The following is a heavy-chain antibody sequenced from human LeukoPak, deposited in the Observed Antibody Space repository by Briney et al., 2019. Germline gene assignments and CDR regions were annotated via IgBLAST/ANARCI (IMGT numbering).Heavy chain of an antibody. D-gene: IGHD3-3*02. V-gene: IGHV4-61*02. CDR3: ARDSHFWSGRFDS. CDR2: IYTSGST. CDR1: GDSVSSGSYY. Sequence: PSETLSLTCTVSGDSVSSGSYYWSWIRQHAGKGLEWIGRIYTSGSTNYNSSLKSRVTISMDTSKNQFSLKLSSVTATDTAIYYCARDSHFWSGRFDSWGQGTLVTVSS. J-gene: IGHJ5*01.